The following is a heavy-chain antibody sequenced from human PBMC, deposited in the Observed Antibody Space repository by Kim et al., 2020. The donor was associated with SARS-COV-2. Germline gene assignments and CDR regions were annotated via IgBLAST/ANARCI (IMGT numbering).Heavy chain of an antibody. CDR3: ARRSIYCSGGSCSDFDY. V-gene: IGHV4-34*01. J-gene: IGHJ4*02. Sequence: SETLSLTCAVYGGSFSGYYWSWIRQPPGKGLEWIGEINHSGSTNYNPSLKSRVTISVDTSKNQFSLKLSSVTAADTAVYYCARRSIYCSGGSCSDFDYWGQGTLVTVSS. CDR1: GGSFSGYY. CDR2: INHSGST. D-gene: IGHD2-15*01.